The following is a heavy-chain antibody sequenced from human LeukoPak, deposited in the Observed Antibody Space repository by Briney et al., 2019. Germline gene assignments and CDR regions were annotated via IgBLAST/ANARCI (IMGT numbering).Heavy chain of an antibody. CDR2: TSAYSGNT. CDR3: AREGATAGIGISSFDY. J-gene: IGHJ4*02. V-gene: IGHV1-18*01. D-gene: IGHD6-13*01. Sequence: GASVKVSCKASDYTFTSYVITWVRLAPGQGLEWMGWTSAYSGNTNYAQKFQGRVTMTTDTSTSTAYMELRSLRSDDTAVYYCAREGATAGIGISSFDYWGQGTLVTVSS. CDR1: DYTFTSYV.